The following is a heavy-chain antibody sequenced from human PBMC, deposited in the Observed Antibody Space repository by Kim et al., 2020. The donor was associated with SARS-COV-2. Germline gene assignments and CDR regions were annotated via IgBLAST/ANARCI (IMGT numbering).Heavy chain of an antibody. Sequence: GGSLRLSCAASGFTFDDYAMHWVRQAPGKGLEWVSGISWNSGSIGYADSVKGRFTISRDNAKNSLYLQMNSLRAEDTALYYCAKDGGGSGSSFGGVIVISWFDPWGQGTLVTVSS. CDR3: AKDGGGSGSSFGGVIVISWFDP. J-gene: IGHJ5*02. D-gene: IGHD3-16*02. CDR1: GFTFDDYA. CDR2: ISWNSGSI. V-gene: IGHV3-9*01.